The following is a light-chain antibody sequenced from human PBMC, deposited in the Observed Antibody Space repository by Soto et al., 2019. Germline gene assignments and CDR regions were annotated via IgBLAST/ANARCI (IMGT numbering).Light chain of an antibody. CDR1: QSIGNH. V-gene: IGKV1-39*01. CDR2: GAS. CDR3: QQSYNTPPYT. Sequence: DIQMTQSPSSLSASVGDRVTITCRATQSIGNHLNWYQQKPGNAPKLLIFGASNLQSGVPSRFSSSGSGTDFTITINSLQLEDFATYYCQQSYNTPPYTFCPGTKMEIK. J-gene: IGKJ2*01.